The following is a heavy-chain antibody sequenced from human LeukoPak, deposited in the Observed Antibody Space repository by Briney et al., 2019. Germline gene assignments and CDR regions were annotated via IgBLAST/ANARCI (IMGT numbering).Heavy chain of an antibody. Sequence: WGSLRLSCAASGFTFDDYGMSWVRQAPGKVLEWASVIYSGGSTYYADSVKGRFTISRDNSKNTLYLQMNSLRAEDTAVYYCARDRPGRGSGSIYYYYYYYMDVWGKGTTVTISS. CDR2: IYSGGST. V-gene: IGHV3-66*01. CDR3: ARDRPGRGSGSIYYYYYYYMDV. D-gene: IGHD3-10*01. CDR1: GFTFDDYG. J-gene: IGHJ6*03.